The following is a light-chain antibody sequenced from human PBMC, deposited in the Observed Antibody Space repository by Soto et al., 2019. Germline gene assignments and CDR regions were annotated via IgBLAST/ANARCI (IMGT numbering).Light chain of an antibody. V-gene: IGLV3-1*01. Sequence: SYELTQPPSVSVSPGQTASITCSGDKLGSKYACWYQQKPGQSPLLVIYQDSKRPSGIPERFSGSNSGNTATLTISGTQAMDEADYYCQAWDSNTVVFGGGTKLTVL. CDR2: QDS. CDR3: QAWDSNTVV. CDR1: KLGSKY. J-gene: IGLJ2*01.